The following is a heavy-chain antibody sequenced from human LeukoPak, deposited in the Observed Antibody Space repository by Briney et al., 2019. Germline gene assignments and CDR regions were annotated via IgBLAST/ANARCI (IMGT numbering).Heavy chain of an antibody. CDR3: VRDLAGADGY. CDR1: GFSFSRYA. V-gene: IGHV3-74*01. CDR2: IDTDGRTT. D-gene: IGHD6-13*01. J-gene: IGHJ4*02. Sequence: HSGGSLRLSCAASGFSFSRYAMSWVRQAPGKGLVWVSRIDTDGRTTNYADSVKGRFTISRDNAKDTLFLQMNGLRVEDTAVYYCVRDLAGADGYWGQGTLVTVSS.